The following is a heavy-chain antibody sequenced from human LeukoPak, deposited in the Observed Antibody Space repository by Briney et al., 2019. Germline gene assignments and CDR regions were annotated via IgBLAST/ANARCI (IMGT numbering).Heavy chain of an antibody. V-gene: IGHV4-59*05. Sequence: SETLSLTCTVSGGSISSYYWSWIRQPAGKGLEWIGSMYYRGSTYYNESLKSRVTISVDTSKNQFTLRLTSVTVSDTAIFYCARQGGWGGAASLFEYWGQGTLVTVSS. CDR2: MYYRGST. D-gene: IGHD1-26*01. CDR1: GGSISSYY. CDR3: ARQGGWGGAASLFEY. J-gene: IGHJ4*02.